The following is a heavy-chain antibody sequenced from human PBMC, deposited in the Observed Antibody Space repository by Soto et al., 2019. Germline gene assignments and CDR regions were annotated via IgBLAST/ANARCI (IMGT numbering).Heavy chain of an antibody. CDR3: ARYSYESSGSRGLDY. V-gene: IGHV4-34*01. CDR2: IKHSGST. J-gene: IGHJ4*02. D-gene: IGHD3-22*01. Sequence: SETLSLTCAVYGGSFSGYYWSWIRQPPGKGLEWIGEIKHSGSTNYNPSLKSRVTISVDTSKNQFSLKLSSLTAADTAVYYCARYSYESSGSRGLDYWGQGTLVTVSS. CDR1: GGSFSGYY.